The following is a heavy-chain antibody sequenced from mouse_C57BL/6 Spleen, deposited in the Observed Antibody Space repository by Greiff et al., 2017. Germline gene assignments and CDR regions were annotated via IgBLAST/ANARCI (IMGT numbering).Heavy chain of an antibody. V-gene: IGHV1-55*01. J-gene: IGHJ4*01. CDR1: GYTFTSYW. CDR2: IYPGSGST. Sequence: QVQLQQPGAELVKPGASVKMSCKASGYTFTSYWITWVKQRPGQGLEWIGDIYPGSGSTNYNEKFKSKATLTVDTSSSTAYMQLSSLTSVDSAVYYSAKEDYGSGDAMDYWGQGTSVTVSS. CDR3: AKEDYGSGDAMDY. D-gene: IGHD1-1*01.